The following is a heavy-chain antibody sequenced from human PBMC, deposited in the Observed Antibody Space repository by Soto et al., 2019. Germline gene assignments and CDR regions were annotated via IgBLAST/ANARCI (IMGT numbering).Heavy chain of an antibody. CDR3: TKHMVNYRSRTRGAFDF. J-gene: IGHJ3*01. CDR1: GFIFDDYA. CDR2: IDGNGGIR. Sequence: EVQLVKSGGGLVQPGTSLRLSCAASGFIFDDYAMHWVRQVPGKGLEWVSGIDGNGGIRVYADSVKGRVTISRDSAKSSLYLQINSLTPEYTSLYYCTKHMVNYRSRTRGAFDFWGQGTMVTVSS. D-gene: IGHD1-1*01. V-gene: IGHV3-9*01.